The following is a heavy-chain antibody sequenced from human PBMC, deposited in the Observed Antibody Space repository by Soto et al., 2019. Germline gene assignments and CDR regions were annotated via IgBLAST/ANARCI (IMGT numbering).Heavy chain of an antibody. V-gene: IGHV5-10-1*01. CDR1: GYSFAGYW. CDR2: IDPSDSQT. Sequence: GESLKISCKGSGYSFAGYWITWVRQKPGKGLEWMGRIDPSDSQTYYSPSFRGHVTISVTKSITTVFLQWSRLRASDTAMYYCARQIYDSDTGPNFQYYFDSWGQGTPVTVSS. J-gene: IGHJ4*02. D-gene: IGHD3-22*01. CDR3: ARQIYDSDTGPNFQYYFDS.